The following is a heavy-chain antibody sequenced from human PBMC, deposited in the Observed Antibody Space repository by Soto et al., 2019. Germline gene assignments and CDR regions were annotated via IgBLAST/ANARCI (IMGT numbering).Heavy chain of an antibody. CDR3: ARASHWSSGYYHYYYAMDV. CDR1: GSTFSVYS. J-gene: IGHJ6*02. D-gene: IGHD3-22*01. Sequence: EVQLVESGGGLVQPGGSLSLSCAASGSTFSVYSMTWVRQAPGKGLEWVANIKEDGSEKYYVDSVKGRFTISRDNDKNSLYLRMTSLRAEDTAVYYGARASHWSSGYYHYYYAMDVWGQGTTVTVSS. CDR2: IKEDGSEK. V-gene: IGHV3-7*01.